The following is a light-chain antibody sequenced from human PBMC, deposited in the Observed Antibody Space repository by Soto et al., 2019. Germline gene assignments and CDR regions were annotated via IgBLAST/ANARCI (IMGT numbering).Light chain of an antibody. Sequence: EIVMTQSPATLSVSVGERATLSCRASQTVSSKLAWYQQKPGQAPRLLIYGASTRATGIPARFTGSGSGTEFPLTSSSLRSEDFGVYYCQHYNDWPPQLTFGGETKVDFK. J-gene: IGKJ4*02. CDR2: GAS. CDR3: QHYNDWPPQLT. CDR1: QTVSSK. V-gene: IGKV3-15*01.